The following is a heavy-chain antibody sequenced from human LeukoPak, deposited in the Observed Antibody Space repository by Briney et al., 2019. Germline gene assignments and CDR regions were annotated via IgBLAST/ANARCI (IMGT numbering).Heavy chain of an antibody. J-gene: IGHJ4*02. CDR1: GFTFSSYS. D-gene: IGHD3-10*01. CDR2: ISSSSSTI. CDR3: ARDRAYGSGSYDY. V-gene: IGHV3-48*01. Sequence: PGGSLRLSCAASGFTFSSYSMNWVRQAPGKGLEWVSYISSSSSTIYYADSVKGRFTISRDNAKNSLYLQMNSLRAEDTAVYYCARDRAYGSGSYDYWGQGTLVTVSS.